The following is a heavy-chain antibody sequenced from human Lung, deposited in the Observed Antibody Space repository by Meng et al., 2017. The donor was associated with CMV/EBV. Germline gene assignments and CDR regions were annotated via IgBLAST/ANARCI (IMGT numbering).Heavy chain of an antibody. CDR2: IDDSGST. CDR3: ARGKQDAWELLAY. V-gene: IGHV4-4*02. CDR1: GVSISSNIR. Sequence: QVQLQASGPGLLKPSGTRSLTCGVSGVSISSNIRWTWVRQPPGKGLEWIGDIDDSGSTNYNPSLNSRISISLDKSKNHFSLKVNSVTAADTAVYYCARGKQDAWELLAYWGQGALVTVSS. J-gene: IGHJ4*02. D-gene: IGHD1-26*01.